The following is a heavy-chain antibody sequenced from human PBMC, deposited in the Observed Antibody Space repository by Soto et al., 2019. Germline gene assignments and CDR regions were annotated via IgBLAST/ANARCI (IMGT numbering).Heavy chain of an antibody. CDR2: ISSRSDI. CDR3: AREYTAWPLAYGLDV. D-gene: IGHD2-2*02. J-gene: IGHJ6*02. CDR1: GFTFSTYS. V-gene: IGHV3-21*01. Sequence: NPGWSLRLSCVGSGFTFSTYSINWVRQAPGKGLEWVSSISSRSDIYYADSVKGRFTISRDNAKNSVSLQMNSLRAEDTAVYYCAREYTAWPLAYGLDVWGQGTTVTVSS.